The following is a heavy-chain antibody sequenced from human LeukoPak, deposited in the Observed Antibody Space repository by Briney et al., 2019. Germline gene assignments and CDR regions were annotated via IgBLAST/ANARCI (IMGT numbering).Heavy chain of an antibody. V-gene: IGHV1-8*01. CDR1: GYTFTSYD. Sequence: ASVKVSCKASGYTFTSYDINRVRQAPGQGLEWMGWMNPNSGSTGYAQKFQGRVTMTRNTSISTAYMELSSLRPEDTAVYYCARGVQHDYYMDVWGKGTTVTVSS. CDR2: MNPNSGST. CDR3: ARGVQHDYYMDV. J-gene: IGHJ6*03.